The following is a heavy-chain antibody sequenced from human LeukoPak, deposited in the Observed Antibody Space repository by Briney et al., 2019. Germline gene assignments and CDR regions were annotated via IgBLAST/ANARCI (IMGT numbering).Heavy chain of an antibody. J-gene: IGHJ4*02. CDR3: ARNTETAIPLPYYFDY. D-gene: IGHD2-21*02. CDR1: GYTFTSYA. V-gene: IGHV1-3*01. CDR2: INAGNGNT. Sequence: ASVKVSCKASGYTFTSYAMHWVRQAPGQRLEWMGWINAGNGNTKYSQKFQGRVTITRDTSASTAYMDLSSLRSEDTAVYYCARNTETAIPLPYYFDYWGQGTLVTVSS.